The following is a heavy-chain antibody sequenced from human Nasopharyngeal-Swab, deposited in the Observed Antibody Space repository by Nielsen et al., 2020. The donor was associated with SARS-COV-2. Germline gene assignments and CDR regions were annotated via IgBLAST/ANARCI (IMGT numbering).Heavy chain of an antibody. D-gene: IGHD6-13*01. CDR1: GFTFSSYS. CDR3: AMAAAAPDAFDI. CDR2: ISSSSSYM. J-gene: IGHJ3*02. Sequence: GESLKISCAASGFTFSSYSMNWVRQAPGKGLEWVSSISSSSSYMYYADSVKGRFTISRDNAKNSLYLQMNSLRAEDTAVYYCAMAAAAPDAFDIWGQGTMVTVSS. V-gene: IGHV3-21*01.